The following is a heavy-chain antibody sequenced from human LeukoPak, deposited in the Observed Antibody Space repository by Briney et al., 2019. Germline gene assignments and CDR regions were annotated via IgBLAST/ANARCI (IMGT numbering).Heavy chain of an antibody. CDR1: GFTSSSFG. CDR2: INTDGSTT. J-gene: IGHJ4*02. Sequence: GGPLSPPGAASGFTSSSFGWNWAGQVQGKGLVWVSRINTDGSTTNYADSVKGRFTISRDNAKNTLYLQMNSVRAEDTAVYYCARDLRGLRDYWGQGTLVTVSS. V-gene: IGHV3-74*01. CDR3: ARDLRGLRDY. D-gene: IGHD4-17*01.